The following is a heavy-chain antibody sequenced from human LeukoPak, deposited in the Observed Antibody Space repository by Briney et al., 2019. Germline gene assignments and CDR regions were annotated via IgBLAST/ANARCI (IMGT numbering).Heavy chain of an antibody. J-gene: IGHJ6*02. CDR1: GLTVSSSF. V-gene: IGHV3-66*01. Sequence: GGSLRLSCAASGLTVSSSFMSWVRQAPGKGLEWVSLIYTSGGTYYADSVKGRFTISRDNSKNTLYLQMNSLRAEDTAVYYCAREITNYYGMDVWGQGTMVTVSS. CDR2: IYTSGGT. CDR3: AREITNYYGMDV. D-gene: IGHD1-1*01.